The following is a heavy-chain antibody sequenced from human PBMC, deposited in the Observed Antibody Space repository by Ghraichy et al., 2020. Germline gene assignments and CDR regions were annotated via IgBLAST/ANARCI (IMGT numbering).Heavy chain of an antibody. D-gene: IGHD2-2*01. CDR1: GGSFSGYY. Sequence: SETLSLTCAVYGGSFSGYYWSWIRQPPGKGLEWIGEINHSGSTNYNPSLKSRVTISVDTSKNQFSLKLSSVTAADTAVYYCARGPGLMGYCSSTSCYRPKRYYYYMDVWGKGTTVTVSS. V-gene: IGHV4-34*01. CDR2: INHSGST. J-gene: IGHJ6*03. CDR3: ARGPGLMGYCSSTSCYRPKRYYYYMDV.